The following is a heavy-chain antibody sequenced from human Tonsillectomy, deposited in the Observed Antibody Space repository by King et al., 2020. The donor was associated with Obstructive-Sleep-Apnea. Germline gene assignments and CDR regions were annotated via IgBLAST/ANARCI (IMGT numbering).Heavy chain of an antibody. CDR1: GFIFSTYA. CDR3: ARGGRLIRGGNYFDY. CDR2: ISFDGTGK. V-gene: IGHV3-30*04. D-gene: IGHD3-10*01. Sequence: VQLVESGGGVVQPGRSLRLSCAASGFIFSTYAMHWVRQAPGKGLEWVAVISFDGTGKYYADSVKGRFSISRDNSKNTLFLQMTSLRAEDTAVYLCARGGRLIRGGNYFDYWGQGTPVTVSS. J-gene: IGHJ4*02.